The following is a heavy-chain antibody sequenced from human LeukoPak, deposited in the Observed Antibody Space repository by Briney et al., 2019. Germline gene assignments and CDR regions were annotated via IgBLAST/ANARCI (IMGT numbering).Heavy chain of an antibody. CDR3: ASQYFMDV. J-gene: IGHJ6*03. CDR1: GFSFNTYN. CDR2: ISSSSSDI. Sequence: TGGSLRLSCAASGFSFNTYNMNWVRQAPGKGLEWVSSISSSSSDIHYADSVKGRFTISRGNPKNSLYLQMNSLRAEDTAVYYCASQYFMDVWGKGTTVTVSS. V-gene: IGHV3-21*01.